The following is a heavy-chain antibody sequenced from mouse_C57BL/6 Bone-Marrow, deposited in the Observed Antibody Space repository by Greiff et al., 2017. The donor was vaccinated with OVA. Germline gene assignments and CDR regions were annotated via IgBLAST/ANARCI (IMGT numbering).Heavy chain of an antibody. D-gene: IGHD1-1*01. Sequence: EVQLQQSGAELVRPGASVKLSCTASGFNIKDDYMHWVQQRPEQGLEWIGWIDPENGDTEYASKFPGKAPITADTSSHTAYLQRSSLTSEDTAVYDWTTGYDGSSSWFAYWGQGTLVTVSA. J-gene: IGHJ3*01. V-gene: IGHV14-4*01. CDR3: TTGYDGSSSWFAY. CDR2: IDPENGDT. CDR1: GFNIKDDY.